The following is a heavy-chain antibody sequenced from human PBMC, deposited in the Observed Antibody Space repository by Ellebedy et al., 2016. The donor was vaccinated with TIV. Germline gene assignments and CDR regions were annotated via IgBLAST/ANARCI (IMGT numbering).Heavy chain of an antibody. Sequence: AASVKVSCKASGYTFTTYFMHWVRQAPGQGLEWVGIINPSGGSTSYAQKFQGRVTMIRDTSTTTVSMELSSLRSEDTAVYYCARAPSYTSSWTIYYFDYWGQGTLVTVSS. D-gene: IGHD6-13*01. CDR3: ARAPSYTSSWTIYYFDY. CDR1: GYTFTTYF. CDR2: INPSGGST. J-gene: IGHJ4*02. V-gene: IGHV1-46*01.